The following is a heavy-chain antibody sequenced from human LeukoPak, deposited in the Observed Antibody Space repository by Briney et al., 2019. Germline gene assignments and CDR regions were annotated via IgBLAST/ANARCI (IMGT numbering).Heavy chain of an antibody. Sequence: ASVKDSCKASGYTFTSYGISWVRQAPGQGLEWMGWISAYNGNTNYAQKLQGRVTMTTDTSTSTAYMELRSLRSDDTAVYYCARDSEDSPRFLEELSLDYWGQGTLVTVSS. D-gene: IGHD3-3*01. CDR3: ARDSEDSPRFLEELSLDY. CDR2: ISAYNGNT. J-gene: IGHJ4*02. CDR1: GYTFTSYG. V-gene: IGHV1-18*01.